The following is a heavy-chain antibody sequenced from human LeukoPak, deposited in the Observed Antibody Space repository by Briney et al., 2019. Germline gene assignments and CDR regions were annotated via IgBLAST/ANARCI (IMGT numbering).Heavy chain of an antibody. J-gene: IGHJ4*02. CDR1: GGSISSYY. V-gene: IGHV4-4*07. CDR3: ARENHPQRAYCGGDCPLIPDY. CDR2: IYTSGST. Sequence: PSETLSLTCTVSGGSISSYYWSWIRQPAGKGLEWIGRIYTSGSTSYNPSLKSRATMSVDTSKNQFSLKLSSVTAADTAVYYCARENHPQRAYCGGDCPLIPDYWGQGTLVTVSS. D-gene: IGHD2-21*02.